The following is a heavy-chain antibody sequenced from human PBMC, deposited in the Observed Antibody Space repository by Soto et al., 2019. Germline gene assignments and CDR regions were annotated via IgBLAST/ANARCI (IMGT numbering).Heavy chain of an antibody. CDR2: IYYSGST. D-gene: IGHD3-10*01. CDR3: ARGYGSGSQPIDY. Sequence: SETLSLTCTVSGGSISSGGYYWSWIRQHPGKGLEWIGYIYYSGSTYYNPSLKSRFTISVDTSKNQFSLKLSSVTAADTAVYYCARGYGSGSQPIDYWGQGTLVTVSS. CDR1: GGSISSGGYY. V-gene: IGHV4-31*03. J-gene: IGHJ4*02.